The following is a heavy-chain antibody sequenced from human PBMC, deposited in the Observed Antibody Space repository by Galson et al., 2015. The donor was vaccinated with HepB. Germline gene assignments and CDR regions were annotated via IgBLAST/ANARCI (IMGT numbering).Heavy chain of an antibody. J-gene: IGHJ4*02. CDR2: IKSKTGGGTK. CDR3: ACNQYSNSGFDY. CDR1: GFTFSIAW. D-gene: IGHD6-6*01. V-gene: IGHV3-15*01. Sequence: SLRLSCAASGFTFSIAWMSWVRQTPGKGLEWLGRIKSKTGGGTKDHASPVKGRVTIARDTSKNNLYLQMNSLKTEDTAVYFCACNQYSNSGFDYWGQGTLVTVSS.